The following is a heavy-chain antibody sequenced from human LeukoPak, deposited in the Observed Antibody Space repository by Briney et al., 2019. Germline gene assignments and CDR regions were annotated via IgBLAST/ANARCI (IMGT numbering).Heavy chain of an antibody. CDR1: GFTFSSYA. CDR2: ISGSGGST. CDR3: ARGTLYSSKFDY. D-gene: IGHD6-13*01. J-gene: IGHJ4*01. Sequence: GGSLRLSCAASGFTFSSYAMSWVRQALGKGLEWVSTISGSGGSTYYADSVKGRFTISRDNSKNTLYLQMNSLRAEDTAVYYCARGTLYSSKFDYWGHGTLVTVSS. V-gene: IGHV3-23*01.